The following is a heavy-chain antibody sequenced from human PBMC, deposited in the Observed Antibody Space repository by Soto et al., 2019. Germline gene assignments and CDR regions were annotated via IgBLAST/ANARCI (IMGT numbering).Heavy chain of an antibody. J-gene: IGHJ4*02. Sequence: SVKVSCKASGGTFSSYDISWVRQAPGQGLEWMGGIIPIFGTANYAQKFQGRVTITADESTSTAYMELSSLRSEDTAVYYCARRYRYSSSWTLGDWGQGPLVTVPS. V-gene: IGHV1-69*13. CDR1: GGTFSSYD. D-gene: IGHD6-13*01. CDR3: ARRYRYSSSWTLGD. CDR2: IIPIFGTA.